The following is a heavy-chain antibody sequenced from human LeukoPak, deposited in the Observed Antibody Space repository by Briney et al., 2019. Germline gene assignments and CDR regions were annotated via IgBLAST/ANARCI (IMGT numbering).Heavy chain of an antibody. CDR1: GDSITGYS. D-gene: IGHD3-16*01. J-gene: IGHJ4*02. CDR2: IYYNGDT. CDR3: ARDTITFGFDY. V-gene: IGHV4-59*12. Sequence: SETLSLTCSVSGDSITGYSWSWIRQTPGKGLEWIGYIYYNGDTHYNPSLNSRLSMSVDTPKKQFSLKLSSVTAADTAVYYCARDTITFGFDYWGQGTLVTVSS.